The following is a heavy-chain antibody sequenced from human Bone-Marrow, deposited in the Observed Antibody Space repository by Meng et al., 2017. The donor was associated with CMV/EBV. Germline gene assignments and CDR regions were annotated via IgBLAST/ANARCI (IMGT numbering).Heavy chain of an antibody. CDR1: GGSISSGSYY. J-gene: IGHJ5*02. CDR2: IYTSGST. D-gene: IGHD5-24*01. V-gene: IGHV4-61*02. Sequence: GRLQGSGPRLGKPSQTLSLTCTASGGSISSGSYYWSWIRQPAGKGLEWIGRIYTSGSTNYNPSLKSRVTISVDTSKNQFSLKLSSVTAADTAVYYCARGSGDGYNLGWFDPWGQGTLVTVSS. CDR3: ARGSGDGYNLGWFDP.